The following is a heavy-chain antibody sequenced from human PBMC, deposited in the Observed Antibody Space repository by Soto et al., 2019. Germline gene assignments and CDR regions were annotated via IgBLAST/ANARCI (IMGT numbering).Heavy chain of an antibody. CDR1: GVSIGSGDYY. Sequence: QVQLQESGPGLVKPSQTLSLTCNVSGVSIGSGDYYWSWIRQPPGKGLEWIGYIYISGTTYYNPSLKSRLTISLDTSRNVFSLKLRSVTAADTAVYYCARVPPPYGFSYDDWGQGTLVTVSS. CDR3: ARVPPPYGFSYDD. CDR2: IYISGTT. J-gene: IGHJ4*02. D-gene: IGHD3-10*01. V-gene: IGHV4-30-4*01.